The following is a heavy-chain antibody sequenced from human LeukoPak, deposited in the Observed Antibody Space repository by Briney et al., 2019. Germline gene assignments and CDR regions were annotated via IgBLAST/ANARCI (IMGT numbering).Heavy chain of an antibody. CDR3: ARVFGYDSRWFDP. J-gene: IGHJ5*02. D-gene: IGHD5-12*01. CDR1: GGSISSYY. V-gene: IGHV4-59*01. CDR2: IYYSGST. Sequence: PSETLSLTCTVSGGSISSYYWSWIRQPPGKGLEWIGYIYYSGSTNYNPSLKSRVTISVDTSKNQFSLKLSSVTAADTAVYYCARVFGYDSRWFDPWGQGTLVTVSS.